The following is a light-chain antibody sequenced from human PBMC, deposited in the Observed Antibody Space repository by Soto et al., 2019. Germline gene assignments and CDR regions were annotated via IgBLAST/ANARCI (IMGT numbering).Light chain of an antibody. CDR1: SSNIGAGYD. J-gene: IGLJ1*01. CDR2: GNS. V-gene: IGLV1-40*01. CDR3: QSYDISLHNYV. Sequence: QSVLTQPPSVSGAPGQRVTISCTGSSSNIGAGYDVHWYQQLPGTAPKLLIYGNSNRPSGFPDRFSGSKSGTSASLAITGLQAEDEADYYCQSYDISLHNYVFGTATKVTVL.